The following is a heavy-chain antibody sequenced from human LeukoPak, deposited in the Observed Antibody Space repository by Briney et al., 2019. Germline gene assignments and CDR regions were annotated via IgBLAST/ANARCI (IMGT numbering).Heavy chain of an antibody. J-gene: IGHJ4*02. CDR2: FYHSGIT. D-gene: IGHD1-26*01. Sequence: SETLSLTCTVSGYSISSGYFWGWIRQPPGKGLEWIGSFYHSGITYYNPSLKSRVTISVDTSKNQFSLKLSSVTAADTAVYYCAREGTSGSYYGDHWGQGTLVTVSS. V-gene: IGHV4-38-2*02. CDR3: AREGTSGSYYGDH. CDR1: GYSISSGYF.